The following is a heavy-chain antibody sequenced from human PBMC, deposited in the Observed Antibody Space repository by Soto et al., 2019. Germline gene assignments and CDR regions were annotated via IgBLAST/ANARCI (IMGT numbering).Heavy chain of an antibody. V-gene: IGHV1-24*01. J-gene: IGHJ4*02. CDR3: ATDPQTGTTTGGDY. Sequence: ASVKVSCKVSGYTLTELSMHWVRQAPGKGLEWMGGFDPEDGETIYAQKFQGRVTMTEDTSTDTAYMELSSLRSEDTAVYYCATDPQTGTTTGGDYWGQGTLVTVSS. CDR1: GYTLTELS. CDR2: FDPEDGET. D-gene: IGHD1-1*01.